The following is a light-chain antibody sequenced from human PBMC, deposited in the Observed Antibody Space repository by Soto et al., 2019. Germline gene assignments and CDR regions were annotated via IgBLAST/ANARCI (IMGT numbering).Light chain of an antibody. V-gene: IGKV1-39*01. Sequence: DIQMTQSPSSLSASVGDRVTITCRASQKIVSYLNWYRQKPGKAPELLIYAASKLKMEVPSRYRGSGYGTDFTLTISCLHTEDFASYYCQQSYNVLSWTFGQGTKVEIK. CDR3: QQSYNVLSWT. CDR2: AAS. J-gene: IGKJ1*01. CDR1: QKIVSY.